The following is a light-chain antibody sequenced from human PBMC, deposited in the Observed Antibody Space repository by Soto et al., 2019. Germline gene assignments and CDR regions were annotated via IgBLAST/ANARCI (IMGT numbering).Light chain of an antibody. V-gene: IGLV1-51*01. Sequence: QSVLTQPPSVSAAPGQMVTISCSGSSSNIGNNYVSWYQQLPGTAPKFLIYDNNQRPSGIPDRFSGSKSGTSATLGITGLQTGDEADYYCGTWDNSLSAVVFGGGTKLTVL. CDR3: GTWDNSLSAVV. CDR2: DNN. CDR1: SSNIGNNY. J-gene: IGLJ2*01.